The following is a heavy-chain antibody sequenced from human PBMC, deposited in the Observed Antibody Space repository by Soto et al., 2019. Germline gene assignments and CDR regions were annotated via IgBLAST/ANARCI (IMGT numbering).Heavy chain of an antibody. CDR2: INSDGSST. CDR1: GFTLNSYW. D-gene: IGHD4-17*01. Sequence: GGSLRLSCAASGFTLNSYWMYWVRQAPGKGLMWVSRINSDGSSTSYADSVKGRFTISRDNAKNTLYLQMNSLRAEDTAVYYCARGGYGDYYHYHYYMDVWGKGTTVTVSS. J-gene: IGHJ6*03. CDR3: ARGGYGDYYHYHYYMDV. V-gene: IGHV3-74*01.